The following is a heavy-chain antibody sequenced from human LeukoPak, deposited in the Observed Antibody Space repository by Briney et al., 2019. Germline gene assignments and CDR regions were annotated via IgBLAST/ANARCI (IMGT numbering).Heavy chain of an antibody. V-gene: IGHV4-31*03. J-gene: IGHJ4*02. CDR3: ARVDDSSGYYRYYFDY. D-gene: IGHD3-22*01. Sequence: SETLSLTCTVSGGSISSGGYYWSWIRQHPGKGLEWIGYIYYSGSTYYNPSLKSRVTISVDTSKNQFSLKLSSVTAADTAVYYCARVDDSSGYYRYYFDYWGQGTLVTVSS. CDR1: GGSISSGGYY. CDR2: IYYSGST.